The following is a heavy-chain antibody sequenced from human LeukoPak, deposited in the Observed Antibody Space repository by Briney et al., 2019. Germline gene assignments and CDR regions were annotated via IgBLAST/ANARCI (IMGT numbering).Heavy chain of an antibody. Sequence: PGGSLRLSCAPSGFTFDDYAMHWVRQAPGKGLEWVSLISGDGGSTYYADSVKGRFTIPRDNSKNFLYLEMNSLRTEDTALYCCAKDPWGQRAHPGDYWGQGTLVTVSS. CDR2: ISGDGGST. D-gene: IGHD3-16*01. CDR3: AKDPWGQRAHPGDY. J-gene: IGHJ4*02. V-gene: IGHV3-43*02. CDR1: GFTFDDYA.